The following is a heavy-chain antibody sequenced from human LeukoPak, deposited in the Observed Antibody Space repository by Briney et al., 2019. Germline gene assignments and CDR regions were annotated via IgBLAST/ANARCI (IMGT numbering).Heavy chain of an antibody. CDR1: GRSFSGYY. D-gene: IGHD5-24*01. Sequence: SETLSLTCAVYGRSFSGYYWSWVRQPPGKGLEWLEEINHSGSTNYNPSLKSRVTISGDPSKNQFSLKLSSVTAADTAVYYCARGLRDGYNSGWGQGTLVTVSS. CDR2: INHSGST. J-gene: IGHJ4*02. V-gene: IGHV4-34*01. CDR3: ARGLRDGYNSG.